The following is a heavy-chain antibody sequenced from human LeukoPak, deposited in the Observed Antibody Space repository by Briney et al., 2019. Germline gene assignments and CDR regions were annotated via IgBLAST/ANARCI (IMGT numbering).Heavy chain of an antibody. D-gene: IGHD4-11*01. J-gene: IGHJ4*02. Sequence: ASVKVSCKASGYTFNGYYMHWVRQAPGQGLEWMGWINPNSGGTNYAQKFQGRVPMTRDTSINTAYMEVSSLRSDDTAVFYCARGRVDDYPRFVDSWGQGTLVTVSS. CDR2: INPNSGGT. CDR3: ARGRVDDYPRFVDS. CDR1: GYTFNGYY. V-gene: IGHV1-2*02.